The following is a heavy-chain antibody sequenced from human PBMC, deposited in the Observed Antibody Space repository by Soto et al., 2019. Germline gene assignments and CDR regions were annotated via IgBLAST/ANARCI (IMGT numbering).Heavy chain of an antibody. V-gene: IGHV3-30*04. CDR1: GFTFSSFA. J-gene: IGHJ4*02. Sequence: GGSLRLSCAASGFTFSSFAMHWVRQAPGKGLEWVPILSYDGRNKYYADSVKGRFTISRDNSKNTLYLQMNSLRAEDTAVYYCASKWAAAGTINYWGQGTLVTVSS. CDR2: LSYDGRNK. CDR3: ASKWAAAGTINY. D-gene: IGHD6-13*01.